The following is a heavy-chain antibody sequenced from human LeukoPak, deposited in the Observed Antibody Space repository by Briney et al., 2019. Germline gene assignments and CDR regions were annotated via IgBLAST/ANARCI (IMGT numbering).Heavy chain of an antibody. D-gene: IGHD3-10*01. Sequence: GGSLRLSCAASGFTFSNYGMHWVRQAPGKGLEWVAFIWYDGNNKYHADSVKGRFTISRDSSKNTLYLQMNSLRAEDTAVYYCAKGPLLYGSGSYYFDYWGQGTLVTVSS. CDR1: GFTFSNYG. V-gene: IGHV3-30*02. J-gene: IGHJ4*02. CDR2: IWYDGNNK. CDR3: AKGPLLYGSGSYYFDY.